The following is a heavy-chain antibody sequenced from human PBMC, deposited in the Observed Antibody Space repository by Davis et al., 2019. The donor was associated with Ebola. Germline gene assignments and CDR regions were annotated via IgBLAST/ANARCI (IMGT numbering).Heavy chain of an antibody. Sequence: GESLKISCETSGFIFRNYVMSWVRQAPGKGLEWVSTFGTGGDTYYADSVKGRFAISRDNSRGTLYLQMNSLRAEDTAVYYCERRTIFGVVIIRWDAFDIWGQGTMVTVSS. J-gene: IGHJ3*02. CDR1: GFIFRNYV. CDR3: ERRTIFGVVIIRWDAFDI. D-gene: IGHD3-3*01. CDR2: FGTGGDT. V-gene: IGHV3-23*01.